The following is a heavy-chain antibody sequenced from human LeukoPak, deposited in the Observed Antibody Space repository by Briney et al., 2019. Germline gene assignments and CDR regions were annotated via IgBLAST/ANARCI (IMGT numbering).Heavy chain of an antibody. CDR3: AASPSIYDSRMGITD. V-gene: IGHV3-11*04. D-gene: IGHD3-22*01. CDR1: GFTFSDYY. J-gene: IGHJ4*02. Sequence: GGSLRLSCAASGFTFSDYYMSWIRQAPGKGLEWISYISFSGSTIYYADSVKGRFTISRDNAKNSLYLQMNSLRAEDTAVYYCAASPSIYDSRMGITDWGQGTLVTVSS. CDR2: ISFSGSTI.